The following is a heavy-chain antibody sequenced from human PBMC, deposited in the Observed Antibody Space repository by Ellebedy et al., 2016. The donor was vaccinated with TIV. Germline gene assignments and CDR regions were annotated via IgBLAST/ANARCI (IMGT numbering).Heavy chain of an antibody. CDR3: AKVNWFGESRKTGDY. V-gene: IGHV3-48*01. CDR2: IGSRSGIF. J-gene: IGHJ4*02. CDR1: RFTFSTYS. Sequence: GESLKISCEASRFTFSTYSMNWVRQAPGKGLEWISYIGSRSGIFRYADSVKGRFTVSSDKSKNMLYLQMNSLRVEDTAVYYCAKVNWFGESRKTGDYWGQGTLVTVSS. D-gene: IGHD3-10*01.